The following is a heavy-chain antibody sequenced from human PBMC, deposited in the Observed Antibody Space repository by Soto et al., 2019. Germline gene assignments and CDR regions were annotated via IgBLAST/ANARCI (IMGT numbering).Heavy chain of an antibody. J-gene: IGHJ5*02. CDR2: INHSGST. V-gene: IGHV4-34*01. CDR3: ARGHLLIRFGELYTGRQTCFDI. D-gene: IGHD3-10*01. Sequence: SETLSLTCAVYGGSFSGYYWSWIRQPPGKGLEWIGEINHSGSTNYNPSLKSRVTISVDTSKNQFSLKLSSVTAADTAVYYCARGHLLIRFGELYTGRQTCFDIWGQVSLVTGS. CDR1: GGSFSGYY.